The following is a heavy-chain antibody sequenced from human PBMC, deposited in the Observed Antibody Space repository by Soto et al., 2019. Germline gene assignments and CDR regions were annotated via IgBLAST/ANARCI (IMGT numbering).Heavy chain of an antibody. J-gene: IGHJ5*02. Sequence: ESLKISCKVSGYTFTNNWISWVRQMPGKGLEWMGRIDPSDSYLNYSPSFQGHVTISADKSTNTAYLHFSSLKASDTAAYYCARHRGFGSRSYIDHWGQGTLVTVSS. CDR1: GYTFTNNW. CDR2: IDPSDSYL. D-gene: IGHD3-10*01. V-gene: IGHV5-10-1*01. CDR3: ARHRGFGSRSYIDH.